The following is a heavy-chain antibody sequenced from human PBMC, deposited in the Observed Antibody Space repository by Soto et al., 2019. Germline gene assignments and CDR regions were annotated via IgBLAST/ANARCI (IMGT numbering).Heavy chain of an antibody. CDR3: AKEIGYYDFRSGYPA. CDR1: GFTFSSYA. CDR2: ISESGGST. V-gene: IGHV3-23*01. Sequence: GGSLRLSCAASGFTFSSYAMSWVRQAPGKGLEWVSAISESGGSTYYADSVKGRFTISRDNSKNTQYLQMNSLRAEDTAVYYCAKEIGYYDFRSGYPARGQGTLVTVPQ. D-gene: IGHD3-3*01. J-gene: IGHJ4*02.